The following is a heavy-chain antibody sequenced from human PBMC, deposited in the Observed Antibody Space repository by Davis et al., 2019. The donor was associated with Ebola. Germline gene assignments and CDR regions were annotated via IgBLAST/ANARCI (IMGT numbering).Heavy chain of an antibody. CDR1: GYSFISHY. V-gene: IGHV1-46*01. Sequence: ASVKVSCKTSGYSFISHYIHWVRQAPGQGLEWMGIINPSGGSTSYAQKFQGRVTMTRDTSTSTVYMELRSLRSDDTAVYYCARAERVRGVHDAFDIWGQGTMVTVSS. CDR3: ARAERVRGVHDAFDI. J-gene: IGHJ3*02. CDR2: INPSGGST. D-gene: IGHD3-10*01.